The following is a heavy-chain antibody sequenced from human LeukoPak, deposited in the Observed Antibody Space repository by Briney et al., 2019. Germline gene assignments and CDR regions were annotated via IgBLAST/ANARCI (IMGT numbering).Heavy chain of an antibody. V-gene: IGHV1-2*02. CDR1: GYTFTGYY. J-gene: IGHJ6*03. Sequence: GASVKVSCKASGYTFTGYYMHWVRQAPGQGLEWMGWINPNSGGTNYAQKFQGRVTMTRDTSISTAYMELSRLRSDDTAVYYCARESVVVVPAAYYYMDVWGKGTTVTVSS. CDR3: ARESVVVVPAAYYYMDV. D-gene: IGHD2-2*01. CDR2: INPNSGGT.